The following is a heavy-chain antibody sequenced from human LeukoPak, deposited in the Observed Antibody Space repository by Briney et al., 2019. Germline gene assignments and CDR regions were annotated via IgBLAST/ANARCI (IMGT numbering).Heavy chain of an antibody. V-gene: IGHV3-23*01. CDR2: ISDSGGST. Sequence: GGSLRLSCAGSGFTFRTYAMIWVRQAPGKGLEWVSAISDSGGSTYYADSVKGRFTISRDNSKNTLYLQMHSLRAEDTAVYYCAREGELAAAGNDAFDIWGQGTMVTVSS. CDR3: AREGELAAAGNDAFDI. D-gene: IGHD6-13*01. J-gene: IGHJ3*02. CDR1: GFTFRTYA.